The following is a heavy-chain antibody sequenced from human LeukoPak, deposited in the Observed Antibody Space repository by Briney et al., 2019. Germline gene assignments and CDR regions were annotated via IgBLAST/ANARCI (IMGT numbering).Heavy chain of an antibody. CDR1: GYTFTSYY. Sequence: ASVKVSCKASGYTFTSYYMHWVRQAPGQGLEWMGIINPSGGSTSYAQKFQGRVTMTRDTSTSTVYMELSGLRSEDTAVYYCARTRGHCSSTSCYRSSYMDVWGKGTTVTVSS. V-gene: IGHV1-46*03. CDR2: INPSGGST. D-gene: IGHD2-2*01. CDR3: ARTRGHCSSTSCYRSSYMDV. J-gene: IGHJ6*03.